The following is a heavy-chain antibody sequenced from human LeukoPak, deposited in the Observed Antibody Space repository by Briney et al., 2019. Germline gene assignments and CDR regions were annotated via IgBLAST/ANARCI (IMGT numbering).Heavy chain of an antibody. CDR3: ARRGGPSGTYYFDS. CDR1: GGFMSSSSHL. J-gene: IGHJ4*02. Sequence: ETLSLTCTVYGGFMSSSSHLGGWVRRPGGKGVEWFGGIYYSRSTYNNPSLESRVTISVDTSTNQSSLKVASVTAADTAVYYCARRGGPSGTYYFDSWGQGTLVTVSS. V-gene: IGHV4-39*01. D-gene: IGHD3-16*01. CDR2: IYYSRST.